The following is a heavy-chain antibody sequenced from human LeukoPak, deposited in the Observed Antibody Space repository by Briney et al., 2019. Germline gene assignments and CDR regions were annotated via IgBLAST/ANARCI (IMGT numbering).Heavy chain of an antibody. CDR1: GFTFSSYG. CDR2: ISYDGSNK. J-gene: IGHJ3*02. V-gene: IGHV3-30*18. CDR3: AKEGIQLWLEYSFDI. Sequence: GGSLRLSCAASGFTFSSYGMHWVRQAPGKGLEWVAVISYDGSNKYYADSVKGRFTISRDNSKNTLDLQMNSLRAKDTAVYYCAKEGIQLWLEYSFDIWGQGTMVTVSS. D-gene: IGHD5-18*01.